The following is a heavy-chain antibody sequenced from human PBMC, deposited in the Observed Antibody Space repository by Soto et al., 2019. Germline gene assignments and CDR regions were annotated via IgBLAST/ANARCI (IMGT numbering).Heavy chain of an antibody. CDR3: ARIRDLSPNTPLECVFDP. Sequence: SETLSLTCTVSGGAVSSYSWTWIRQPPGKGLEWIGYIHYSGSTNYNPSLKSRVTVSTDTSKHQVSLKLTSVTAADTAVYYCARIRDLSPNTPLECVFDPWGQGALVTVSS. CDR1: GGAVSSYS. D-gene: IGHD3-3*01. CDR2: IHYSGST. J-gene: IGHJ5*02. V-gene: IGHV4-59*02.